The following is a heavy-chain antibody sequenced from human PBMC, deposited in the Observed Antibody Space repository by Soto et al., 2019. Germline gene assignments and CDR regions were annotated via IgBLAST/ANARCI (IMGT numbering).Heavy chain of an antibody. J-gene: IGHJ4*02. CDR1: GGSMNNYF. Sequence: SETLSLTCRVSGGSMNNYFWTWIRQPPGKGLEWIGYAHYSGATNYNPSLMSRLTISVDTSNKQFSLKLTSVTAADTAVYYCARGVSFMTTVTTFYFDFWGQGTLVNV. V-gene: IGHV4-59*01. CDR2: AHYSGAT. D-gene: IGHD4-17*01. CDR3: ARGVSFMTTVTTFYFDF.